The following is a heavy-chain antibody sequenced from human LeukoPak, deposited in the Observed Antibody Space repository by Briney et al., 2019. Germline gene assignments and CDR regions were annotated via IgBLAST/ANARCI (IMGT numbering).Heavy chain of an antibody. V-gene: IGHV3-33*01. CDR1: GFPFSSYG. Sequence: GGSLRLPCAASGFPFSSYGMHWVRQAPGKGLEWVALIWYDGSNLYYADSVKGRFTISKDSSKNTLYLHMNSLRAEDTAVYYCARDKNYYGSGSPSLDAFDIWGQGTMVTVSS. CDR2: IWYDGSNL. J-gene: IGHJ3*02. CDR3: ARDKNYYGSGSPSLDAFDI. D-gene: IGHD3-10*01.